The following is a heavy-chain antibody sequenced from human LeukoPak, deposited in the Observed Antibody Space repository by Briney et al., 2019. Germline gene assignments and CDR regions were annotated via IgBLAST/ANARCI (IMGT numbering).Heavy chain of an antibody. J-gene: IGHJ5*02. CDR1: GFTFSDYY. CDR2: ISSSSSYI. V-gene: IGHV3-11*06. D-gene: IGHD3-22*01. CDR3: ARDYYMGIVDQ. Sequence: PGGSLRLSCAASGFTFSDYYMSWIRQAPGKGLEWVSSISSSSSYIYYADSVKGRFTISRDNAKNTLYLQMNSLRVEDTSVYYCARDYYMGIVDQWGQGTRVTVSS.